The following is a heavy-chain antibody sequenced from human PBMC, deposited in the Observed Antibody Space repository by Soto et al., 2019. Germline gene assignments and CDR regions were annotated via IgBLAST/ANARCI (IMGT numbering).Heavy chain of an antibody. Sequence: SEPLSLTCTVSGGSISSHYWNWIRQPPGKGLEWVGYIYYSGSTNYNPSLKSRVTMSVDTSRNQFSLKLTSVTTADTAVYYCSRENYHNYDGPYYFDYWGQGTLVTVSS. J-gene: IGHJ4*02. D-gene: IGHD4-4*01. CDR1: GGSISSHY. CDR3: SRENYHNYDGPYYFDY. CDR2: IYYSGST. V-gene: IGHV4-59*11.